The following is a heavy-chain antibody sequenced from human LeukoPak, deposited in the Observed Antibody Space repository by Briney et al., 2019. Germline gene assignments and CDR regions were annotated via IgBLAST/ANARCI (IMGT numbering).Heavy chain of an antibody. CDR1: GGSISSSSYY. Sequence: SETLSLTCTVSGGSISSSSYYWGWIRQPPGKGLEWVGSIYYSGSTYYNPSLKSRVTISVDTSKNQFSLKLSSVTAADTAVYYCARQPKADFWSGYPGDWGQGTPVTVSS. J-gene: IGHJ4*02. D-gene: IGHD3-3*01. CDR3: ARQPKADFWSGYPGD. V-gene: IGHV4-39*01. CDR2: IYYSGST.